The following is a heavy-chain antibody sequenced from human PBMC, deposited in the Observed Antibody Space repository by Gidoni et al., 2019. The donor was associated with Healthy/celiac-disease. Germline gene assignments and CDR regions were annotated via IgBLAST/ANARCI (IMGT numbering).Heavy chain of an antibody. CDR1: GDSVSSNSAA. CDR2: TYYRSKWYN. CDR3: ARDLGPLDWNYEPNWFDP. V-gene: IGHV6-1*01. D-gene: IGHD1-7*01. J-gene: IGHJ5*02. Sequence: QVQLQQSGPGLVKPSQTLSLTCAISGDSVSSNSAAWNWIRQSPSRGLEWLGRTYYRSKWYNDYAVSVKSRITINPDTSKNQFSLQLNSVTPEDTAVYYCARDLGPLDWNYEPNWFDPWGQGTLVTVSS.